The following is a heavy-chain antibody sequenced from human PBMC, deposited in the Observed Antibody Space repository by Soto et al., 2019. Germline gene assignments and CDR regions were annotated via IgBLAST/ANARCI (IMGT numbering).Heavy chain of an antibody. CDR1: GFTFSNHY. Sequence: QMQLVESGGGLVEPGGSLRLSCEASGFTFSNHYMSWIRQAPEKGLEWISYISRSGSTIYYADSVKGRFTISRDNSKNSLYLQMDSLRAEDTAMYYCGRDPELWDENVATRPSTYYYGMDVWGQWTTVTVAS. V-gene: IGHV3-11*01. CDR3: GRDPELWDENVATRPSTYYYGMDV. D-gene: IGHD5-18*01. J-gene: IGHJ6*02. CDR2: ISRSGSTI.